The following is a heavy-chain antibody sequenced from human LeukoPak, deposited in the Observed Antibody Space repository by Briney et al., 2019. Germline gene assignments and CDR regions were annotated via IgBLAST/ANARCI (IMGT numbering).Heavy chain of an antibody. V-gene: IGHV3-23*01. CDR2: IGDSGGST. CDR1: GFTFSNYA. CDR3: AKASGTYYDFWSGYCLDY. J-gene: IGHJ4*02. D-gene: IGHD3-3*01. Sequence: GGSLRLSCAASGFTFSNYAMTWVRQAPGKGLEWVSFIGDSGGSTYYADSVKGRFTVSRDNSKSTLYLQMNSLRAEDTAVYYCAKASGTYYDFWSGYCLDYWGQGTLVTVSS.